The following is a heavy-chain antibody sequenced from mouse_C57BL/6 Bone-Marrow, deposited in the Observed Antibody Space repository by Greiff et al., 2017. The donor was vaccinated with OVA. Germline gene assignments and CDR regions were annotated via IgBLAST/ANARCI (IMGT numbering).Heavy chain of an antibody. CDR2: IYPGNSDT. CDR1: GYTFTSYW. V-gene: IGHV1-5*01. D-gene: IGHD2-13*01. Sequence: EVQLQQSGTVLVRPGASVKMSCKTSGYTFTSYWMHWVNQRPGQGLEWIGAIYPGNSDTSYIQKFKRKATLTAVTSARTAYMELSSLTNEDSAVYYCPIYDGATYWYFDVWGTGTTVTVTS. J-gene: IGHJ1*03. CDR3: PIYDGATYWYFDV.